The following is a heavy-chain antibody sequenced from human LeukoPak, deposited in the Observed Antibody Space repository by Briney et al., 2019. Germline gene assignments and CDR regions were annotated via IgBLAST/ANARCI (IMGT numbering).Heavy chain of an antibody. CDR2: INPSGGTT. CDR3: ARASSSGRRFDF. CDR1: GYTFTSYY. Sequence: ASVKVSCKAPGYTFTSYYMHWVRQAPGQGLEWMGIINPSGGTTSSAQNLQGRVTMTRDTSTSEVYMELSSLRSEDTAVYYCARASSSGRRFDFWGQGTLVTVSS. D-gene: IGHD2-2*01. J-gene: IGHJ4*02. V-gene: IGHV1-46*04.